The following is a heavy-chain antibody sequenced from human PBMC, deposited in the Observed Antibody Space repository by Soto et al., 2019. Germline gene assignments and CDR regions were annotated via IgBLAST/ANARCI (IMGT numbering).Heavy chain of an antibody. Sequence: QVQLVQSGAEEKKPGASVKVSCKASGYTFTSYDMHWVRQAPGQRLEWMGWINAGNGNTKYSQKFQGRVTITRDTSASKAYMEVSSLRSEDTAVYYCDLTLESSSFDYWGQGTLVTVSS. D-gene: IGHD1-1*01. CDR3: DLTLESSSFDY. V-gene: IGHV1-3*05. J-gene: IGHJ4*02. CDR2: INAGNGNT. CDR1: GYTFTSYD.